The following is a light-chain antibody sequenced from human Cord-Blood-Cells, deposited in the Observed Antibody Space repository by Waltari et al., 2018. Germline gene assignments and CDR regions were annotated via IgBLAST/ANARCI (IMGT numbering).Light chain of an antibody. Sequence: DIVITQSPLSLPVTPGEPASISCRSSQSLLHSNGYNYLDWYLQKPGQSPQLLIYLGSNRASGGPDRFSGSGSGTEFTLKISRVDAEDVGVYYCMQALQTPYTFGHGTKLEIK. CDR3: MQALQTPYT. CDR1: QSLLHSNGYNY. CDR2: LGS. J-gene: IGKJ2*01. V-gene: IGKV2-28*01.